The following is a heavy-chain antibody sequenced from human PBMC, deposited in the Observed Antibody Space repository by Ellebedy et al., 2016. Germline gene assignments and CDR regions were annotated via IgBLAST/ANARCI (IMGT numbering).Heavy chain of an antibody. J-gene: IGHJ6*02. Sequence: ASVKVSXKASGYTFTSIGISWVRQAPGQGLEWMGWISAYNGNTNYALKLQGRVTMTTDTSTSTAYMELRSLRSDDTAVYYCARAIEYRFVGQGKGYGMDVWGQGTTVTVSS. CDR1: GYTFTSIG. CDR2: ISAYNGNT. V-gene: IGHV1-18*04. D-gene: IGHD2-15*01. CDR3: ARAIEYRFVGQGKGYGMDV.